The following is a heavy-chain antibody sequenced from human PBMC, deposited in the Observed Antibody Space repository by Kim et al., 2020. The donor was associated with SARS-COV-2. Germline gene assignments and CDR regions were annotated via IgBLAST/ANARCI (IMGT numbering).Heavy chain of an antibody. CDR2: IKEDGTEK. CDR3: ARGGYWYGNY. CDR1: GFTFSSYW. D-gene: IGHD5-18*01. Sequence: GGSLRLSCAASGFTFSSYWMSWVRQAPGKGLEWVANIKEDGTEKNYVHSVKSRFTISRDNAKNSLSLQMDSLRGDDTAVYYCARGGYWYGNYWGQGTLVTVSS. V-gene: IGHV3-7*03. J-gene: IGHJ4*02.